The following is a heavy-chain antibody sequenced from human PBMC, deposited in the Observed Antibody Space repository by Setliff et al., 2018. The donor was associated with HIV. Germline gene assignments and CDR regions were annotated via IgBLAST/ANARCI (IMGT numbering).Heavy chain of an antibody. J-gene: IGHJ6*03. CDR3: ARDVYFTFSEEVIRHYLDV. Sequence: SVKVSCKVSGGPFTRNCISWVRQAPGQGLEWMGGILPFFDTANYAQKFQGRVTITADESTSTVHMELSSLTSEDTAVYYCARDVYFTFSEEVIRHYLDVWGKGTTVTVSS. V-gene: IGHV1-69*13. D-gene: IGHD3-3*01. CDR1: GGPFTRNC. CDR2: ILPFFDTA.